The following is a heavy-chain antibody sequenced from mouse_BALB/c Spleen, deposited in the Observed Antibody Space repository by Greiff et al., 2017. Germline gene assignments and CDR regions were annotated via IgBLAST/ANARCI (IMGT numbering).Heavy chain of an antibody. V-gene: IGHV1-82*01. D-gene: IGHD2-4*01. CDR1: GYAFSSSW. Sequence: VQLQQSGPELVKPGASVKISCKASGYAFSSSWMNWVKQRPGQGLEWIGRIYPGDGDTNYNGKFKGKATLTADKSSSTAYMQLSSLTSVDSAVYFCARDDYDGSWFAYWGQGTLATVSA. CDR3: ARDDYDGSWFAY. J-gene: IGHJ3*01. CDR2: IYPGDGDT.